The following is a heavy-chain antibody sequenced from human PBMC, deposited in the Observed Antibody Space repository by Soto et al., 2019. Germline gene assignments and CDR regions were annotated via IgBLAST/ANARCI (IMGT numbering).Heavy chain of an antibody. D-gene: IGHD6-19*01. Sequence: GQGLEWMGWISGYNGNTNYAQKFQGRVSMTTDTSTSTTYMELRSLRSDDTAVYHCARVNYRGIAVVLFDPWGQGTQVTVSS. J-gene: IGHJ5*02. CDR2: ISGYNGNT. V-gene: IGHV1-18*01. CDR3: ARVNYRGIAVVLFDP.